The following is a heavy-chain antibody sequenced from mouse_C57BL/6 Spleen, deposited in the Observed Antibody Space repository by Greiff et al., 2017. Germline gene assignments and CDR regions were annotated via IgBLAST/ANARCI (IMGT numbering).Heavy chain of an antibody. CDR1: GFTFSDYY. Sequence: EVKLVESEGGLVQPGSSMKLSCTASGFTFSDYYMAWVRQVPEKGLEWVANINYDGSSTYYLDSLKSRFIISRDNAKNILYLQMSSLKSEDTATYYCARDREDSYYFAIDYWGQRASVTVSS. V-gene: IGHV5-16*01. D-gene: IGHD2-12*01. CDR3: ARDREDSYYFAIDY. J-gene: IGHJ4*01. CDR2: INYDGSST.